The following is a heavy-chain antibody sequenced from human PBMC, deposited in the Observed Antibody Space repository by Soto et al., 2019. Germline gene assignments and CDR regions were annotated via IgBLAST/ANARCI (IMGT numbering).Heavy chain of an antibody. CDR1: GFTFSSYA. CDR3: ARDLGIVVVPAAIRRVPWFDP. D-gene: IGHD2-2*02. Sequence: PGGSLRLSCAASGFTFSSYAMHWVRQAPGKGLEWVAVISYDGSNKYYADSVKGRFTISRDNSKNTLYLQMNSLRAEDTAVYYCARDLGIVVVPAAIRRVPWFDPWG. CDR2: ISYDGSNK. V-gene: IGHV3-30-3*01. J-gene: IGHJ5*02.